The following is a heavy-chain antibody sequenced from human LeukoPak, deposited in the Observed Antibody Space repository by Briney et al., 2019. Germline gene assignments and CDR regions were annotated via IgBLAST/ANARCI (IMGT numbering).Heavy chain of an antibody. D-gene: IGHD3-22*01. Sequence: PSETLSLTCAVYGXSFSGYYGSWIRQPPGKGLESIGEINHSGSTNYNPPLKSRVTISVDTSKNQFSLKLSSVTAADTAVYFCARGPPTDYYDGSSFYYVFDYWGQGTLVTVSS. J-gene: IGHJ4*02. V-gene: IGHV4-34*01. CDR1: GXSFSGYY. CDR3: ARGPPTDYYDGSSFYYVFDY. CDR2: INHSGST.